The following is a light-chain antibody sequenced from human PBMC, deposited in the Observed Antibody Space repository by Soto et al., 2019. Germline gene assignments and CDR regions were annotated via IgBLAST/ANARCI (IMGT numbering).Light chain of an antibody. CDR3: SSYTSSSTSCV. Sequence: QSALTQPASVSGSPGQSITISCTGTSSDVGGYNYVSWYQQHPGKAPKLMIYEVSNRPSGVSNRFSGSKSGNTASLTISGLQAEDEAGYYCSSYTSSSTSCVFGTGTKV. J-gene: IGLJ1*01. V-gene: IGLV2-14*01. CDR2: EVS. CDR1: SSDVGGYNY.